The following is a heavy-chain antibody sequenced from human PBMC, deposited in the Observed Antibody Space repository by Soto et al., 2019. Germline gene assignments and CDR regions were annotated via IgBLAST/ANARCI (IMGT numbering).Heavy chain of an antibody. V-gene: IGHV1-69*01. CDR2: IIPSIGTA. J-gene: IGHJ4*02. Sequence: QVQLVQSGAEVKKPGSSVKVSCKASGGTFSSYAISWLRQAPGQRLEWMGGIIPSIGTANYAQKVQGRVTSTADESKSTAYMEQSRLRSQDTAVYYCSRGRGYCSRSSCYRIDYWGQGTLVTVSS. CDR3: SRGRGYCSRSSCYRIDY. CDR1: GGTFSSYA. D-gene: IGHD2-2*01.